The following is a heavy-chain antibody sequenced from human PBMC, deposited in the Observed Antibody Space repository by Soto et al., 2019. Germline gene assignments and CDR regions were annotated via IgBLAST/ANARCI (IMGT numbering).Heavy chain of an antibody. J-gene: IGHJ5*02. V-gene: IGHV4-4*09. CDR3: ATQRLCTGGHCWNWFDP. D-gene: IGHD2-8*02. CDR1: RVSISDYF. CDR2: IFHTGST. Sequence: QVQLQESGPGLVKPSETLSLTCTVSRVSISDYFWSWIRQPPGKGLEWIGYIFHTGSTNYNPPLKRQVHQSHEPVQKQFSLKLNSVTAADTAVYYCATQRLCTGGHCWNWFDPWGQGALVTVSS.